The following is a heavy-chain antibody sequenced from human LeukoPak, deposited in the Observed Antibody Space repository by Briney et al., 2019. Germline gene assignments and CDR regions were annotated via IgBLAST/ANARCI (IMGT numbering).Heavy chain of an antibody. CDR3: ARDLAAFITMVRGVIPPPPILFDY. CDR2: ISAYNGNT. J-gene: IGHJ4*02. D-gene: IGHD3-10*01. Sequence: ASVKVSCKASGGTFSSYVISWVRQAPGQGLEWMGWISAYNGNTNYAQKLQGRVTMTTDTSTSTAYMELRSLRSDDTAVYYCARDLAAFITMVRGVIPPPPILFDYWGQGTLVTVSS. CDR1: GGTFSSYV. V-gene: IGHV1-18*01.